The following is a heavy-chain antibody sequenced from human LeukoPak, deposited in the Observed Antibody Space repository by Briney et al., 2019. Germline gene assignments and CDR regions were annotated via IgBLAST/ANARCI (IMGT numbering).Heavy chain of an antibody. CDR2: IRRNYET. V-gene: IGHV3-73*01. CDR3: ARQTNSCHDY. CDR1: GFTLSGSH. Sequence: GGSLRLSCTASGFTLSGSHIHWVRQAPGKGLEWVGHIRRNYETAYGASVKGRFTISRDDSKNMAYLHMNSLRSEDTAFYFCARQTNSCHDYWGQGTLVTVPS. D-gene: IGHD2-2*01. J-gene: IGHJ4*02.